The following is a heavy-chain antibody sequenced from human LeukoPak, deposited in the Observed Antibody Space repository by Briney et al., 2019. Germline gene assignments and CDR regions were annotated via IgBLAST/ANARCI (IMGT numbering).Heavy chain of an antibody. CDR1: GFTFNEFW. D-gene: IGHD2/OR15-2a*01. J-gene: IGHJ5*02. CDR2: INGVGTAT. V-gene: IGHV3-74*01. Sequence: GGSLRLSCAASGFTFNEFWMFWVRQVPGKGLMWVSRINGVGTATTYADTVKGRFTISRDNAKKTLYLQMNGLRDEDTAIYYCTRDLRNKGLDPWGRGTLVTVSS. CDR3: TRDLRNKGLDP.